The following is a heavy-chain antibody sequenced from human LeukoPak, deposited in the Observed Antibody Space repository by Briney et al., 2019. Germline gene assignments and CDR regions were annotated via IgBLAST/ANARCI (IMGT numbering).Heavy chain of an antibody. Sequence: SGTLSLTCTVSGGSISSYYWSWIRQPPGKGLEWIGYIYYSGSTNYNPSLKSRVTISVDTSKNQFSLKLSSVTAADTAVYYCATGGDSSGWYFDYWGQGTLVTVSS. CDR3: ATGGDSSGWYFDY. V-gene: IGHV4-59*08. D-gene: IGHD6-19*01. CDR2: IYYSGST. J-gene: IGHJ4*02. CDR1: GGSISSYY.